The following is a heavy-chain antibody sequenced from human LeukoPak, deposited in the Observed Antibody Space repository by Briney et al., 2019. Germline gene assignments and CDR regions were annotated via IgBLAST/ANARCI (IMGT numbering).Heavy chain of an antibody. V-gene: IGHV3-7*01. J-gene: IGHJ4*02. CDR3: ARDEAGYGDYFDY. D-gene: IGHD4-17*01. CDR2: IKQDGNEK. Sequence: GGSLRLSCAASGFTFRTYWMSWVRQAPGKGLEWVANIKQDGNEKYYVDSVKGRFTISRDNAKNSLYLQMNSLRAEDTAVYYCARDEAGYGDYFDYWGQGTLVTVSS. CDR1: GFTFRTYW.